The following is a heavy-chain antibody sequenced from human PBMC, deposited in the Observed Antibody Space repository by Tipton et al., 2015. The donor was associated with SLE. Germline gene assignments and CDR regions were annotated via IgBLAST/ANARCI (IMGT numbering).Heavy chain of an antibody. D-gene: IGHD3-16*01. V-gene: IGHV4-61*02. CDR2: IYTSGTT. CDR3: ARTNGGGATFFDY. CDR1: SGSISSSTYY. Sequence: TLSLTCTVSSGSISSSTYYWTWIRQPAGKGLEWIGRIYTSGTTLYNPSLNSRVTVSVDTSKNQFSLKLTSVIAADTAVYYCARTNGGGATFFDYWGQGVLVTVSS. J-gene: IGHJ4*02.